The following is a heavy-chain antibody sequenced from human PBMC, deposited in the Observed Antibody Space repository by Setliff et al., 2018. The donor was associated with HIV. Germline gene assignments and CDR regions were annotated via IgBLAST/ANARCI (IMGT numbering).Heavy chain of an antibody. CDR1: GGSASNSRYY. V-gene: IGHV4-39*01. CDR3: AKNLFSSRWSPLDS. CDR2: IHYNERT. D-gene: IGHD6-13*01. J-gene: IGHJ4*02. Sequence: SETLSLTCPVPGGSASNSRYYWAWIRQPPGKGLEYIGSIHYNERTYYNPSLKSRVAISIDTSKNTLYLQMNRLRSEDTAVYYCAKNLFSSRWSPLDSWGQGTLVTVSS.